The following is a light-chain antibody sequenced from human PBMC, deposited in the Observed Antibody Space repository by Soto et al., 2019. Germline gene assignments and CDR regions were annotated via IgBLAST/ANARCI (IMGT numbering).Light chain of an antibody. Sequence: ENVLTQYPATLSLSPGGRATLSCRASQSVSSYLAWYQQKPGQAPRLLIYDASNRATGIPARFSGSGSGTDFTLTISSLEPEDFAVYYCQQRSNWPPFGQGTRLEIK. CDR2: DAS. V-gene: IGKV3-11*01. CDR3: QQRSNWPP. CDR1: QSVSSY. J-gene: IGKJ5*01.